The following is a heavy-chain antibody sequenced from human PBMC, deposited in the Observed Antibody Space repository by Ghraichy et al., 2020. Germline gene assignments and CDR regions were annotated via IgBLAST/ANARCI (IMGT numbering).Heavy chain of an antibody. V-gene: IGHV3-7*03. J-gene: IGHJ6*03. Sequence: GGSLRLSCAASGFTFSSYWMSWVRQAPGKGLEWVANIKQDGSEKYYVDSVKGRFTISRDNAKNSLYLQMNSLRAEDTAVYYCARVCQDTVPPASYYYYYMDVWGKGTTVTVSS. CDR1: GFTFSSYW. D-gene: IGHD4-17*01. CDR2: IKQDGSEK. CDR3: ARVCQDTVPPASYYYYYMDV.